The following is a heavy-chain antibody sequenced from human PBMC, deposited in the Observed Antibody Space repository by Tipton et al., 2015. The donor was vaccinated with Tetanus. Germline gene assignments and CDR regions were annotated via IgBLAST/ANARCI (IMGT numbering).Heavy chain of an antibody. Sequence: SLRLSCAASGFPFTTYGMTWARLAPRKGLEWVAVITGSGVGTYYSDSVKGRFTVSRDNSRNTLYLQLNSLRVEDTAVYYCATARNKVSITRLQYWGPGTLVTVSS. V-gene: IGHV3-23*01. CDR3: ATARNKVSITRLQY. J-gene: IGHJ4*02. CDR2: ITGSGVGT. D-gene: IGHD3-10*01. CDR1: GFPFTTYG.